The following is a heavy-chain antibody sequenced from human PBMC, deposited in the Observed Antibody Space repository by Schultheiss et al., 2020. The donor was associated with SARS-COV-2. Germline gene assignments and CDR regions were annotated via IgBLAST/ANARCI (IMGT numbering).Heavy chain of an antibody. D-gene: IGHD3-3*01. CDR3: AMGGDFWSGYFLDY. J-gene: IGHJ4*02. V-gene: IGHV4-61*02. Sequence: SQTLSLTCTVSGGSISSGSYYWSWIRQPAGKGLEWIGRIYTSGSTNYNPSLKSRVTISVDTSKNQFSLKLSSVTAADTAVYYCAMGGDFWSGYFLDYWGQGTLVTVSS. CDR1: GGSISSGSYY. CDR2: IYTSGST.